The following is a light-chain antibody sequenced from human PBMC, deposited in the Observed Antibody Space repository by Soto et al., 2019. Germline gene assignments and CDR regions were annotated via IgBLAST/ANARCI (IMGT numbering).Light chain of an antibody. CDR1: SSDVGSYNH. V-gene: IGLV2-18*01. CDR3: SLYTSSSTDV. CDR2: QVS. Sequence: QSVLTQPPSVSGSPGQSVTISCTRTSSDVGSYNHVSWYQQPPGTAPKLMIFQVSNRPSGVPDRFSGSKSANTASLTISGLQAEDEADYYCSLYTSSSTDVFGTGTKVTVL. J-gene: IGLJ1*01.